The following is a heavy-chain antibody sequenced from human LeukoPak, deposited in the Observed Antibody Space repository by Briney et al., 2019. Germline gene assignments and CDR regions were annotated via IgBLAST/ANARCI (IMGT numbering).Heavy chain of an antibody. Sequence: GGPLRLSCAVCGFTFSSYAMSWVRQAPVKGLEWVSAISGSGGSTYYADSVKGRFTISRDNPKNTLYLQMNSLRAEDTAVYYCATRKTEEYDAFDIWGQGTMVTVSS. V-gene: IGHV3-23*01. CDR3: ATRKTEEYDAFDI. CDR1: GFTFSSYA. CDR2: ISGSGGST. J-gene: IGHJ3*02.